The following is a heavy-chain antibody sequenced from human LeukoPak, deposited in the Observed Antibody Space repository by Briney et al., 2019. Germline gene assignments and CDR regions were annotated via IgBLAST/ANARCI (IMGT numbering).Heavy chain of an antibody. D-gene: IGHD3-10*01. CDR2: ISLNGGST. CDR1: GFTFDDYG. Sequence: GGSLRLSCAASGFTFDDYGMSWVRQAPGKGLEWVAGISLNGGSTGYADSVKGRFTISRDNAKNSLYLQMNSLRAEDTALYYCVRSITMFQYWGQGTLVTVSS. CDR3: VRSITMFQY. J-gene: IGHJ1*01. V-gene: IGHV3-20*04.